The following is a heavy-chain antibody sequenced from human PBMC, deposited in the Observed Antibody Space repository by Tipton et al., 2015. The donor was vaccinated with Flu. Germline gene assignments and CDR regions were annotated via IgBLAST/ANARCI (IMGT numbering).Heavy chain of an antibody. J-gene: IGHJ6*02. D-gene: IGHD2/OR15-2a*01. Sequence: TLSLTCTVSGGSITDGDHYWSWIRQPPGKGLEWIGFIYSSGRSYSNPSLKSRVDISLDAAQSQFSLSLRSVTAADTAVYYCAASTFWTIIWGQGTTVTVSS. CDR1: GGSITDGDHY. CDR3: AASTFWTII. CDR2: IYSSGRS. V-gene: IGHV4-30-4*01.